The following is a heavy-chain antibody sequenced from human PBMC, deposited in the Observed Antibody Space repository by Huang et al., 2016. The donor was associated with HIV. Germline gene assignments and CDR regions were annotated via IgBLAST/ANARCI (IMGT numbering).Heavy chain of an antibody. Sequence: QGQLVESGGGVVQPGRSLRLSCAASGFSFTSYDMQWVRQVPGKGLDWVSFVSKDVNEKYYADSVKGRFTISRDNFKNTLYLQMNSLRTGDTAVYFCLPAGHVSHYYYMDVWGKGTTVIVSS. CDR3: LPAGHVSHYYYMDV. CDR1: GFSFTSYD. V-gene: IGHV3-30*03. J-gene: IGHJ6*03. CDR2: VSKDVNEK.